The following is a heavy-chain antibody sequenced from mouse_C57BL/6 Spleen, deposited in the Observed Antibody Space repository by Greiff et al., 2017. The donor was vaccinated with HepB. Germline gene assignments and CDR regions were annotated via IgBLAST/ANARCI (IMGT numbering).Heavy chain of an antibody. V-gene: IGHV5-9-1*02. CDR3: TRAFNWDDAMDY. J-gene: IGHJ4*01. Sequence: EVKLMESGEGLVKPGGSLKLSCAASGFTFSSYAMSWVRQTPEKRLEWVAYISSGGDYIYYADTVKGRFTISRDNARNTLYLQMSSLKSEDTAMYYCTRAFNWDDAMDYWGQGTSVTVSS. D-gene: IGHD4-1*01. CDR2: ISSGGDYI. CDR1: GFTFSSYA.